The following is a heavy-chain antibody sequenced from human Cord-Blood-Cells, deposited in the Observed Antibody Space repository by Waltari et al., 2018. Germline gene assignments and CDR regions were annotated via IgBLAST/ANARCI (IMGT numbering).Heavy chain of an antibody. Sequence: QVQLVQSGAEVKKPGASVKVSCKASGYTFTSYAMHWVRQAPGQRLEWMGWINADNDNTKYSQKFQGRVTITRDTSASTAYMELSSLRSEDTAVYYCARDEYSSSYYYYYMDVWGKGTTVTVSS. V-gene: IGHV1-3*01. CDR2: INADNDNT. CDR1: GYTFTSYA. CDR3: ARDEYSSSYYYYYMDV. D-gene: IGHD6-6*01. J-gene: IGHJ6*03.